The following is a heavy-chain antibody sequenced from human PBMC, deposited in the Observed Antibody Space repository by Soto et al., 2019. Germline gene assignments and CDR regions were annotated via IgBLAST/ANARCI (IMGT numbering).Heavy chain of an antibody. D-gene: IGHD6-19*01. CDR1: GFTFSSYA. CDR3: ARDPDSSGWYGPFYFDY. V-gene: IGHV3-30-3*01. Sequence: QVQLVESGGGVVQPGRSLRLSCAASGFTFSSYAMHWVRQAPGKGLEWVAVISYDGSNKYYADSVKGRFTISRDNSKNTLYLQMNSLRAEDTAVYYCARDPDSSGWYGPFYFDYWGQGTLVTVSS. J-gene: IGHJ4*02. CDR2: ISYDGSNK.